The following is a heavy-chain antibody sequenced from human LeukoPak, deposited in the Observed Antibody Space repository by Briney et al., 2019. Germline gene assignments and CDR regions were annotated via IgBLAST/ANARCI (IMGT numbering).Heavy chain of an antibody. J-gene: IGHJ6*04. CDR3: ARWPNTIFATDV. D-gene: IGHD3-3*01. Sequence: SETLSLTCAVSGGSISSGGYSWSWIRQPPGKGLEWIGYIYHSGSTYYNPSLKSRVTISVDRSKNQFSLKLSSVTAVDTAVYYCARWPNTIFATDVWGKGTTVTVSS. CDR2: IYHSGST. CDR1: GGSISSGGYS. V-gene: IGHV4-30-2*01.